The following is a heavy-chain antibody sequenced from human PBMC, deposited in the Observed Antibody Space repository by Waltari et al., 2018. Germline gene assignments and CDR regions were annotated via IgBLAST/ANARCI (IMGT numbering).Heavy chain of an antibody. J-gene: IGHJ3*02. CDR2: IYTSGST. Sequence: QVQLQESGPGLVKPSQPLSLTCTVSGGSISSGSYYWSWIRQPAGKGLEWIGRIYTSGSTNYNPSLKSRVTISVDTSKNQFSLKLSSVTAADTAVYYCARDWRNAFDIWGQGTMVTVSS. V-gene: IGHV4-61*02. CDR3: ARDWRNAFDI. CDR1: GGSISSGSYY.